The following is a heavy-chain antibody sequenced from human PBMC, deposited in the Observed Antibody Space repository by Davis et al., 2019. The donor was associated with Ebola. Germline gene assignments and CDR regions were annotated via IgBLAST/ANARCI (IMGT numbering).Heavy chain of an antibody. Sequence: MPSETLSLTCAVSGGSIRTNWWSWVRQSPGKGLEWIGEIDHSGNTNYNPSLKSRVTISVDKSKNQFSLNLSSVTAADTAVYYCARAKHVVEGNGLSWFDPWGRGTLVTVSS. CDR2: IDHSGNT. V-gene: IGHV4-4*02. D-gene: IGHD2-8*01. J-gene: IGHJ5*02. CDR1: GGSIRTNW. CDR3: ARAKHVVEGNGLSWFDP.